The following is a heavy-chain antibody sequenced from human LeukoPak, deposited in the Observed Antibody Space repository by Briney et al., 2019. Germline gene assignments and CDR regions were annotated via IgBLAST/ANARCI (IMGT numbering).Heavy chain of an antibody. D-gene: IGHD3-10*01. Sequence: GASVKVSCKASGYTFTGYYMHWVRQAPGQGLEWMGWINPNSGDTNYAQRFQGRVTMTRDTSISTAYMELSRLTSDDTAVYYCARPTLQTLGAWGQGTLATVSS. V-gene: IGHV1-2*02. J-gene: IGHJ5*02. CDR1: GYTFTGYY. CDR3: ARPTLQTLGA. CDR2: INPNSGDT.